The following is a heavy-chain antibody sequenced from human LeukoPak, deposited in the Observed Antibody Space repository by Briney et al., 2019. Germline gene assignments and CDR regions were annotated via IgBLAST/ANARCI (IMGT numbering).Heavy chain of an antibody. D-gene: IGHD3-22*01. V-gene: IGHV1-69*06. CDR1: GGTFSSYA. J-gene: IGHJ4*02. CDR3: AREGKYYYDSSGYYPYYFDY. Sequence: ASVKVSCKASGGTFSSYAISWVRQAPGQGLEWMGGIIPIFGTANYAQKFQGRVTITADKSTSTAYMELSSLRSEDTAVYYCAREGKYYYDSSGYYPYYFDYWGQGTLVTVSS. CDR2: IIPIFGTA.